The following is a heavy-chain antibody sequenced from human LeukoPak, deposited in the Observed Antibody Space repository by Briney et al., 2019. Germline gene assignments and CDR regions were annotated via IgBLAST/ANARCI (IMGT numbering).Heavy chain of an antibody. CDR1: GYTFTSYY. CDR3: GKASSGYYSAILH. D-gene: IGHD3-22*01. CDR2: INPNSGGT. Sequence: GASVKVSCKASGYTFTSYYMHWVRQAPAQGLEWMGWINPNSGGTNYAQKFQGRVTMTRDTSISTAYMELSRLRSDDTAFYYCGKASSGYYSAILHWGQGTLVTVSS. V-gene: IGHV1-2*02. J-gene: IGHJ4*02.